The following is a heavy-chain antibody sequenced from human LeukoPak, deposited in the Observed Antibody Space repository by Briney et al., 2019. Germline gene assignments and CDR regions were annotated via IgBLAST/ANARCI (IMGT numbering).Heavy chain of an antibody. J-gene: IGHJ4*02. V-gene: IGHV3-74*01. CDR1: GLTFSSHW. CDR2: ITNDGSST. Sequence: PGGSLRLSCAASGLTFSSHWMHWVRQAPGKGLVWVSRITNDGSSTTYADSVKGRFTISRDNAKNMLYLQVNSLRAEDTALYYCARKLWHRNDCWGQGTLVTVSS. D-gene: IGHD3-16*01. CDR3: ARKLWHRNDC.